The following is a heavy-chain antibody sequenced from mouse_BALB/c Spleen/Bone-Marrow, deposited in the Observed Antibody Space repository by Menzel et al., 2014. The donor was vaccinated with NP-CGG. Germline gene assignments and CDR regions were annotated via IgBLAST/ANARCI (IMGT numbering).Heavy chain of an antibody. V-gene: IGHV1-7*01. D-gene: IGHD1-1*01. CDR1: GYTFTSYW. CDR3: ARRAYGGSYGFAY. CDR2: INPSTGYT. Sequence: QVQLQQSGAELAKPGASLRMSCKASGYTFTSYWMHWVKQRPGQGLEWIGYINPSTGYTEYNQKFKDKATLTADKSSSTAFMQLSSLTSEDSAVYYCARRAYGGSYGFAYWGQGTLVTVSA. J-gene: IGHJ3*01.